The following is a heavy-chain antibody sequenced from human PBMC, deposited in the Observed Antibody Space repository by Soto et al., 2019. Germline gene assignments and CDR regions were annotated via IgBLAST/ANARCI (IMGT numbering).Heavy chain of an antibody. CDR3: TTTGTIDY. D-gene: IGHD1-1*01. V-gene: IGHV4-59*01. Sequence: SETLSLTCTVSGCSMNSYFWSWIRQPPGKGLEWIGYIYYSGSNNYNPSLRSRVTISVDTSKNQFSLKLGSVTAADTAVYYCTTTGTIDYWGQGTLVTVSS. CDR2: IYYSGSN. CDR1: GCSMNSYF. J-gene: IGHJ4*02.